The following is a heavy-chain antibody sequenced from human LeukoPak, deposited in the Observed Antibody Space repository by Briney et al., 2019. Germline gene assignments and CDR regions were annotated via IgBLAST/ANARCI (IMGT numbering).Heavy chain of an antibody. CDR2: INHSGST. V-gene: IGHV4-34*01. Sequence: PSETLSLTCAVYGGSFSGYYWSWIRQPPGKGLEWIGEINHSGSTNYNPSLKSRVTISVDTSKNQFSLKLRSVTAADTAVYYCARYCSGGSCYSHAEYFQHWGQGTLVTVSS. CDR3: ARYCSGGSCYSHAEYFQH. D-gene: IGHD2-15*01. CDR1: GGSFSGYY. J-gene: IGHJ1*01.